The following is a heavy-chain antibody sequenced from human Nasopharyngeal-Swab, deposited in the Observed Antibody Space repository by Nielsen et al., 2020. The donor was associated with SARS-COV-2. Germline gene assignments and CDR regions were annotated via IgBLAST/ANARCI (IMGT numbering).Heavy chain of an antibody. J-gene: IGHJ4*01. Sequence: WIGRRPGKGLEWIGEVHHSGSTHYNPSLKSQVVISADKSNQFSLRMNSVTAADTALYYCARSLVGCSSHTCALMNWGHGTLVTVSS. CDR3: ARSLVGCSSHTCALMN. D-gene: IGHD2-2*01. V-gene: IGHV4-4*02. CDR2: VHHSGST.